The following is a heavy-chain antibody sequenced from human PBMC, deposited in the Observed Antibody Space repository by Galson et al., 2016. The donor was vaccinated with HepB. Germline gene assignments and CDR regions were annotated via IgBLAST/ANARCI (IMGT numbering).Heavy chain of an antibody. D-gene: IGHD3-3*01. Sequence: SETLSLTCAVSGGSVSGSDWWTWVRQPPGKGLEWIGEIYHSGLTNYNPSLKSRVTISIDTSKNQFSLNLSSVIAADTAVYYCARAIPGYERGPYFDYWGQGTLVTVSS. J-gene: IGHJ4*02. CDR1: GGSVSGSDW. CDR3: ARAIPGYERGPYFDY. V-gene: IGHV4-4*02. CDR2: IYHSGLT.